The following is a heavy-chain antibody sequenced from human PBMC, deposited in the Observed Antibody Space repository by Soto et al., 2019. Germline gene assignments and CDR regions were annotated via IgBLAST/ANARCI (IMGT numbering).Heavy chain of an antibody. CDR3: AIYSGV. Sequence: EVQLVESGGDLVQPGGSLRLSCAASGLTFSSHWMHWVRQAPGKGLVWVSHINGDGSTTRYADSVKGRFTISRDNAKNTLYLQMNSLRAEDTAVYCCAIYSGVWGQGTTVTVSS. CDR1: GLTFSSHW. J-gene: IGHJ6*02. D-gene: IGHD2-15*01. V-gene: IGHV3-74*01. CDR2: INGDGSTT.